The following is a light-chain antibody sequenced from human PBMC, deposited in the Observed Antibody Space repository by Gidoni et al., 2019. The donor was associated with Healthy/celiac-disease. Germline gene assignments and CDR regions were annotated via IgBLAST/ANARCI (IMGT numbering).Light chain of an antibody. CDR3: AAWDDSLNAWV. V-gene: IGLV1-44*01. CDR1: SSNIGSNT. Sequence: QSVLTQPPSASGTPGQRVTISCSGSSSNIGSNTVNWYQQLPGTAPKRLFYSNNQRPSGVPDRFSGSKSGISASLAISGLQSEDEADYYCAAWDDSLNAWVFGGGTKLTVL. J-gene: IGLJ3*02. CDR2: SNN.